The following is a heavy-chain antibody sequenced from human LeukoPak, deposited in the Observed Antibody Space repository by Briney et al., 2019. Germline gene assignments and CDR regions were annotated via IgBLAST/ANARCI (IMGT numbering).Heavy chain of an antibody. CDR3: ARVLSMIVVELGPRDAFDI. CDR2: TYYRSKWYN. D-gene: IGHD3-22*01. CDR1: GDSVSSNSAA. V-gene: IGHV6-1*01. J-gene: IGHJ3*02. Sequence: SQTLSLTCAISGDSVSSNSAAWNWIRQSPSRGLEWLGRTYYRSKWYNDYAVSVKSRITINPDTSKNQFSLQLNSVTPEDTAVYYCARVLSMIVVELGPRDAFDIWGQGTMVTVSS.